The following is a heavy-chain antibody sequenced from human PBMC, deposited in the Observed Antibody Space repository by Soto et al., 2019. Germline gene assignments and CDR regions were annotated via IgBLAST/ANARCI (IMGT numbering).Heavy chain of an antibody. D-gene: IGHD4-17*01. V-gene: IGHV1-69*02. CDR2: IIPILGIA. CDR3: ASGYGDYDADY. CDR1: GGTLSSYT. Sequence: VKVSCKASGGTLSSYTISWVRQAPGQGLEWMGRIIPILGIANYAQKFQGRVTITADKSTSTAYMELSSLRSEDTAVYYCASGYGDYDADYWGQGTLVTVSS. J-gene: IGHJ4*02.